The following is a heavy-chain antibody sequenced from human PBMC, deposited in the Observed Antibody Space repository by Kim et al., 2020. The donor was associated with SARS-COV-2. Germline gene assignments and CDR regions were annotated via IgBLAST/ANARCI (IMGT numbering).Heavy chain of an antibody. Sequence: GGSLRLSCVASGFTFRTSAMYWVRQAPGEGLEWISAIDAGGSNTYYADSVRGRFTISRDNPKNTLYLQMSSLTADDTAFYYCAKVPSTVLPPAFDYWGQGTRV. CDR1: GFTFRTSA. J-gene: IGHJ4*02. CDR3: AKVPSTVLPPAFDY. CDR2: IDAGGSNT. V-gene: IGHV3-23*01. D-gene: IGHD4-17*01.